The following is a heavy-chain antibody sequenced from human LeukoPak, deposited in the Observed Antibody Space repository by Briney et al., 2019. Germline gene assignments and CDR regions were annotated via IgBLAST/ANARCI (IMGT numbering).Heavy chain of an antibody. CDR2: INHSGST. V-gene: IGHV4-34*01. CDR3: ARGTPPPTYYYDSSGYYYFDY. D-gene: IGHD3-22*01. CDR1: GGSFSGYY. J-gene: IGHJ4*02. Sequence: SETPSLTCAVYGGSFSGYYWSWIRQPPGKGLEWIGEINHSGSTNYNPSLKSRVTISVDTSKSQFSLKLSSVTAADTAVYYCARGTPPPTYYYDSSGYYYFDYWGQGTLVTVSS.